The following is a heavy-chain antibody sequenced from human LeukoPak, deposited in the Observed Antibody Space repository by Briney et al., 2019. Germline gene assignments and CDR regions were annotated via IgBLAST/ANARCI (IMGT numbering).Heavy chain of an antibody. Sequence: SETLSLTCTVSGGSISSSSYYWGWLRQPPGTGLEWIGSIYYSGSTYYNPSLKSRVTISVDTSKNQFSLKLSSVTAADTAVYYCARLRSLGISARYGDYPYYFDYWGQGTLVTVSS. CDR1: GGSISSSSYY. CDR2: IYYSGST. V-gene: IGHV4-39*01. CDR3: ARLRSLGISARYGDYPYYFDY. J-gene: IGHJ4*02. D-gene: IGHD4-17*01.